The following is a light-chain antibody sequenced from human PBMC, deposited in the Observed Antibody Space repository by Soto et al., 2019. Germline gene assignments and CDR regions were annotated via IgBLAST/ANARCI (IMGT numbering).Light chain of an antibody. CDR3: SSYAGSNVL. V-gene: IGLV2-11*01. CDR1: NSDIGNYNY. CDR2: DVT. Sequence: QSALTQPRSVSGSPGQSVTISCTGTNSDIGNYNYVSWYQQHPGKAPKVMIYDVTKRPSGVPDRFSGSTSGNTASLTVSGLQAEDEANYYCSSYAGSNVLFGGGTKLTVL. J-gene: IGLJ2*01.